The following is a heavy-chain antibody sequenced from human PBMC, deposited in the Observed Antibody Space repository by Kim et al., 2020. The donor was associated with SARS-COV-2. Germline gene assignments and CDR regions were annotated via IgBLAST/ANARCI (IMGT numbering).Heavy chain of an antibody. J-gene: IGHJ6*02. CDR3: ATKRGYYYYGMDV. V-gene: IGHV1-69*01. D-gene: IGHD3-10*01. Sequence: YARRFQGRVTITADESTSTAYMELSSLRSEDTAVYYCATKRGYYYYGMDVWGQGTTVTVSS.